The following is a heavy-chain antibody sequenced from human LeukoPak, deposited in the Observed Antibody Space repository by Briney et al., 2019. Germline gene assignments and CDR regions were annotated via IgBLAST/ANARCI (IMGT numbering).Heavy chain of an antibody. CDR3: ARDGGLLWFGELFDY. Sequence: SVKVSCKASGGTFSSYAISWVRQAPGQGLEWMGRIIPILGIANYAQKFQGRVTITADKSTSTAYMELSSLRSEDTAVYYFARDGGLLWFGELFDYWGQGTLVTVSS. CDR2: IIPILGIA. V-gene: IGHV1-69*04. J-gene: IGHJ4*02. D-gene: IGHD3-10*01. CDR1: GGTFSSYA.